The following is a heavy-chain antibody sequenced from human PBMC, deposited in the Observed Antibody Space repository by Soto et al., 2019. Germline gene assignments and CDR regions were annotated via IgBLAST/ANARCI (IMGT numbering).Heavy chain of an antibody. CDR1: GGSFNGFY. V-gene: IGHV4-34*06. CDR2: INHIGIT. D-gene: IGHD2-15*01. J-gene: IGHJ4*02. CDR3: TRGDAENWHTPHY. Sequence: QVQVQQWGAGLVKPSETLSLTCAVDGGSFNGFYWSWIRQPPGKGLEWIGEINHIGITHYNPSVKSRVSISVDTSENNRSLKLDSVTAPDTAVDYGTRGDAENWHTPHYWGRGTLVTVSP.